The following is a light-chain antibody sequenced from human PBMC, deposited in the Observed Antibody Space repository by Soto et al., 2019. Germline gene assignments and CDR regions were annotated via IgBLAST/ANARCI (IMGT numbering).Light chain of an antibody. CDR3: QQSHSTPLT. Sequence: DLRVIQSPSSLSASVGDRVTITCRASLRISKYLNWYQQQPGKAPKLLIFGASTLQSGVPSRFSGSGSGTEFTLTITSLQPEDSATYYCQQSHSTPLTFGGGTKVEI. V-gene: IGKV1-39*01. CDR2: GAS. J-gene: IGKJ4*01. CDR1: LRISKY.